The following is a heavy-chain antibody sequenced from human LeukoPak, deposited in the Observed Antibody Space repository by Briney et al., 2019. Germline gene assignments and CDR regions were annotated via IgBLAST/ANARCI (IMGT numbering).Heavy chain of an antibody. J-gene: IGHJ4*02. CDR3: ARLWAYGGNFDY. V-gene: IGHV1-46*01. Sequence: ASVNVSCKASGYTFTSNYMHWVRQARGQGREWVGIINPSGGSTSYAQKLQGRVTMTRDMSTSTVYMELSSLRSEDTAVYYCARLWAYGGNFDYWGQGTLVTVSS. CDR1: GYTFTSNY. D-gene: IGHD4-23*01. CDR2: INPSGGST.